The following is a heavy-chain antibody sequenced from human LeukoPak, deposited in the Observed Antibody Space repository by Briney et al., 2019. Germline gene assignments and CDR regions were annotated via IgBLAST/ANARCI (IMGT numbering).Heavy chain of an antibody. Sequence: SETLSLTCTVSGGPISSSSYHWGWIRQPPAKGLETIGSIYYSGNTYYNPSLESRVTISVDASKNLFSLKLSSVTAADTAVYYCASTTTTPRGGYWGQGTLVTVSS. V-gene: IGHV4-39*01. CDR3: ASTTTTPRGGY. D-gene: IGHD1-14*01. J-gene: IGHJ4*02. CDR2: IYYSGNT. CDR1: GGPISSSSYH.